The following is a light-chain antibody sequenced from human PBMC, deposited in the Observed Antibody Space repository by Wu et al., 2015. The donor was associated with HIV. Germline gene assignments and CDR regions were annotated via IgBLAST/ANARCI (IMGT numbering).Light chain of an antibody. CDR1: QTVSSNN. J-gene: IGKJ1*01. CDR2: GAS. V-gene: IGKV3-20*01. CDR3: QQYDRAPRT. Sequence: EIVLTQSPGTLSLSPGERATLSCRASQTVSSNNLAWYQQKPGQAPRLLIYGASSRATGTPDRFSGSGSGTDFTLTISRLEPEDFAVYSCQQYDRAPRTFGQGTKVEIK.